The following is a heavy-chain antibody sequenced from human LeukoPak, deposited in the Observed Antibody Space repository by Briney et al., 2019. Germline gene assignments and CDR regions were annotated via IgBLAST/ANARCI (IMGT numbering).Heavy chain of an antibody. D-gene: IGHD6-13*01. V-gene: IGHV4-34*01. CDR1: GGSFSGYY. Sequence: SETLSLTCAVYGGSFSGYYWSWIRQPPGKGLEWIGEINHSGSTNYNPSLKSRVTISLDTSKNQFSLKLSSVTAADTAVYYCARAWGSSRSFDYWGQGTLVTVSS. J-gene: IGHJ4*02. CDR2: INHSGST. CDR3: ARAWGSSRSFDY.